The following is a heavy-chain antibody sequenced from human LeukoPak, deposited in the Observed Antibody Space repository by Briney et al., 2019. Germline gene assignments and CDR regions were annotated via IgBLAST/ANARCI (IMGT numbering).Heavy chain of an antibody. J-gene: IGHJ6*02. CDR1: GGSISSYY. CDR2: IYYSGST. D-gene: IGHD6-13*01. Sequence: SETLPLTCTVSGGSISSYYWSWIRQPPGKGLEWIGYIYYSGSTNYNPSLKSRVTISVDTSKNQFSLKLSSVTAADTAVYYCARHEQHRYYGMDVWGQGTTVTVSS. CDR3: ARHEQHRYYGMDV. V-gene: IGHV4-59*08.